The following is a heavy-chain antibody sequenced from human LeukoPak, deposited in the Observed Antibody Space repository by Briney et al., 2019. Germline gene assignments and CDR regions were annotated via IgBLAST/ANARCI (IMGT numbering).Heavy chain of an antibody. Sequence: GGSLRLSCAASGFTFSSYAMSWVRQAAGKGLEWVSAISGSGGSTYYADSVKGRFTISRDNSKNTLYLQMNSLRAEDTAVYYCAKDYYDSSGYYSRLLFDYWGQGTLVTVSS. J-gene: IGHJ4*02. CDR3: AKDYYDSSGYYSRLLFDY. CDR1: GFTFSSYA. CDR2: ISGSGGST. V-gene: IGHV3-23*01. D-gene: IGHD3-22*01.